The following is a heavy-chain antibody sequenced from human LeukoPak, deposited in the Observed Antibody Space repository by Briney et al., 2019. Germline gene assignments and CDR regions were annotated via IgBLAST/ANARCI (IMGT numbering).Heavy chain of an antibody. CDR3: AKDPIYDSSGYYYNY. D-gene: IGHD3-22*01. J-gene: IGHJ4*02. CDR2: ISGSGGST. V-gene: IGHV3-23*01. Sequence: GRSLRLSCAASGFTFSSYAMSWVRQAPGKGLEWVSAISGSGGSTYYADSVKGRFTISRDNSKNTLYLRMNSLRAEDTAVYYCAKDPIYDSSGYYYNYWGQGTLVTVSS. CDR1: GFTFSSYA.